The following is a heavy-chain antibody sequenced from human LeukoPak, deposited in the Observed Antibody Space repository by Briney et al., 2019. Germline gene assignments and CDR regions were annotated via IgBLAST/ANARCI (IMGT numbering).Heavy chain of an antibody. CDR3: AGGRTGAAALDF. J-gene: IGHJ4*02. Sequence: SETLSLTCTVSGGSVSTSDYYWGWIRQSPVKGLEWIGDVFYTGKTNYNPSLRGRATISIDTSKNQFSLKLTYVTAADTAVYYCAGGRTGAAALDFWGPGTLVTVSS. CDR1: GGSVSTSDYY. CDR2: VFYTGKT. V-gene: IGHV4-39*07. D-gene: IGHD2-2*01.